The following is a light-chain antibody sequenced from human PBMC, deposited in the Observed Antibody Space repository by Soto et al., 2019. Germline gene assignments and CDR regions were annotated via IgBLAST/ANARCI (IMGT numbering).Light chain of an antibody. V-gene: IGKV3-20*01. CDR3: QQYGSSRWT. J-gene: IGKJ1*01. Sequence: EIVLTQSPGTLSLSPGERATLSCRASQSVRNNYLAWYQQKPGQAPRLLIYAASGRATGIPDRFSGSGSGTDFTLTISRLEPEDFAVYHCQQYGSSRWTFGQGTKVEIK. CDR1: QSVRNNY. CDR2: AAS.